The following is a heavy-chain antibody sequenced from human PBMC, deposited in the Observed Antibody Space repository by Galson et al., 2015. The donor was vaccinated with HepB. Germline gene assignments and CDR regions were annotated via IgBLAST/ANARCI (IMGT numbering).Heavy chain of an antibody. J-gene: IGHJ4*02. CDR1: GGTFSSYA. D-gene: IGHD3-22*01. CDR2: IIPIFGTA. Sequence: SVKVSCKASGGTFSSYAISWVRQAPGQGLEWMGGIIPIFGTANYAQKFQGRVTITADESTSTAYMELSSLRSEGTAVYYCARTYYDSSGYYLEYYFDYWGQGTLVTVSS. CDR3: ARTYYDSSGYYLEYYFDY. V-gene: IGHV1-69*13.